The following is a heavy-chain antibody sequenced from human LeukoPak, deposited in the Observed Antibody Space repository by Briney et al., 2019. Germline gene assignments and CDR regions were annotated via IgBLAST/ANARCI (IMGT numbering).Heavy chain of an antibody. V-gene: IGHV4-59*01. CDR2: IYYNGRA. J-gene: IGHJ3*02. CDR3: ARERSASPAFDI. Sequence: PSETLSLTCTVSGGSIGTFYWHWIRQPPGKGLEWIGSIYYNGRAIYNPSLKSRVTMSVDTSNNQFSLSLNSVTDADAAIYYCARERSASPAFDIWGQGARVSVSS. CDR1: GGSIGTFY.